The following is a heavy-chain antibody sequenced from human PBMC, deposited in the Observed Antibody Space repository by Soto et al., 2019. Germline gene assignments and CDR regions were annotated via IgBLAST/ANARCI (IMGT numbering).Heavy chain of an antibody. D-gene: IGHD3-10*01. J-gene: IGHJ4*02. V-gene: IGHV1-24*01. CDR2: FDPEDGET. CDR1: GYTLTELS. CDR3: ATTIPITMVRGVYFDY. Sequence: ASVKVSCKVSGYTLTELSMHWVRQAPGKGLEWMGGFDPEDGETIYAQKFQGRVTMTEDTSTDTAYMELSSLRSEDTAVYYCATTIPITMVRGVYFDYWGQGTLVTVSS.